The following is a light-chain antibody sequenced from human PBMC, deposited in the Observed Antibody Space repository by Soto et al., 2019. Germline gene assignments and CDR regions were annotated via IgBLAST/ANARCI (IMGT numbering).Light chain of an antibody. CDR1: QSVSSN. CDR2: GAS. CDR3: QQLNSYPIP. Sequence: EIVMTQSPATLSVSPGERATLSCRSSQSVSSNLAWYQQKPGQAPRLLIYGASSRATGIPDRFSGSGSGTECFLTISSLQSEDVATYYCQQLNSYPIPLGQGTRLEIK. V-gene: IGKV3D-15*01. J-gene: IGKJ5*01.